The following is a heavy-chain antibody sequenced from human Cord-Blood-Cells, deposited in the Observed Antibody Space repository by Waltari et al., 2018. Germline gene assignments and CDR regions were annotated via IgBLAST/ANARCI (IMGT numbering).Heavy chain of an antibody. J-gene: IGHJ4*02. CDR3: ARSPGSWYYFDY. V-gene: IGHV4-34*01. CDR2: INHSGST. Sequence: QVQLQQWGAGLLKPSETLSLTCAVYGGSFSGYYWSWIRQPPGKGLEGIGEINHSGSTNYNPSLKSRVTISVDTSKNQFSLKLSSGTAADTAVYYCARSPGSWYYFDYWGQGTLVTVSS. D-gene: IGHD6-13*01. CDR1: GGSFSGYY.